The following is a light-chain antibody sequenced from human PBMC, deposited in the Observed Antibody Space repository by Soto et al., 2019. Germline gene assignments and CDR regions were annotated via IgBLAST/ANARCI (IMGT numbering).Light chain of an antibody. J-gene: IGLJ2*01. CDR2: LNSDGSH. V-gene: IGLV4-69*01. CDR3: QTWGTGIVV. Sequence: QPVLTQSPSASASLGASVKLTCTLSSGHSTYVIAWHQQQPEKGPRYLMKLNSDGSHSKGDGIPDRFSGSSSGAERYLSISSLQSDDEADYYCQTWGTGIVVFGGGTQLTVL. CDR1: SGHSTYV.